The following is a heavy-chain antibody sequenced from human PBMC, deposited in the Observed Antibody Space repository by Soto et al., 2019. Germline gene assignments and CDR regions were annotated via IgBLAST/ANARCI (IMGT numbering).Heavy chain of an antibody. CDR3: ARALSLEVLTFEI. D-gene: IGHD1-1*01. V-gene: IGHV4-31*03. Sequence: QVQLQESGPGLVKPSQTLSLTCTVSGGSISNDGHYWSWIRQHPGKGLEWIGYIYYSGSTYYNPSLKSRVSISVDTSKNQFSLKVSSVTAADTAVYYCARALSLEVLTFEIWGQGTMVPVSS. J-gene: IGHJ3*02. CDR1: GGSISNDGHY. CDR2: IYYSGST.